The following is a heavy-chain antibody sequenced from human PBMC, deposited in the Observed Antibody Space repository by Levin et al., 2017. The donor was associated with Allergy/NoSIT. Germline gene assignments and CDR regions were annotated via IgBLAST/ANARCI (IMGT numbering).Heavy chain of an antibody. CDR1: GFPFSTSH. D-gene: IGHD1-14*01. V-gene: IGHV3-74*03. CDR2: IKNDGTGT. CDR3: AGDLSFRIDP. J-gene: IGHJ5*02. Sequence: SGGSLRLSCAVSGFPFSTSHMHWVRQAPGKGLVWVSRIKNDGTGTKYADSVKGRFTISRDNAKNTLYLQMNSLRVEDTAVYYCAGDLSFRIDPWGQGTLVVVSS.